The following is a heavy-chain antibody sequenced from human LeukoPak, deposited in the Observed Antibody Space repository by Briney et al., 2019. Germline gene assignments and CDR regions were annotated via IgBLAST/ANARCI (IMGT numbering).Heavy chain of an antibody. Sequence: SETLSLTCTVSGGSIRSYYWSWIRQPPGKGLEWIGYIYYSGSTNYSPSLKSRVTISVDTSKNHFSLKLSSVTAADTAVYYCARDLYSGYDWVGFNIWGQGTVVTVSS. D-gene: IGHD5-12*01. CDR2: IYYSGST. V-gene: IGHV4-59*01. J-gene: IGHJ3*02. CDR3: ARDLYSGYDWVGFNI. CDR1: GGSIRSYY.